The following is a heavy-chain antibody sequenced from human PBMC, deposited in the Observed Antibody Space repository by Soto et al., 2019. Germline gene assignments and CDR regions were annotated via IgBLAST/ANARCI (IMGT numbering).Heavy chain of an antibody. Sequence: EVQLLESGGGLVQPGGSLRLSCAASGFTFSSYAMSWVRQAPGKGLEWVSGISGSGDSTYYADSVQGRLTISRDNSENTLYLQMNSLRAEDTAVYYCAKRLAPDYWGQGTLVTVSS. CDR1: GFTFSSYA. V-gene: IGHV3-23*01. CDR2: ISGSGDST. CDR3: AKRLAPDY. D-gene: IGHD3-9*01. J-gene: IGHJ4*02.